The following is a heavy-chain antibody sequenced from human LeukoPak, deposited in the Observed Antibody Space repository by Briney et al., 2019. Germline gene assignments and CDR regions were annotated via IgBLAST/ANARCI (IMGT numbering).Heavy chain of an antibody. D-gene: IGHD6-19*01. CDR2: IKQDGSEK. CDR1: EFTFSSYW. CDR3: ARDQSIAVAGTIPASYYFDY. Sequence: GGSLRLSCAASEFTFSSYWMSWVRQAPGTGLEWVANIKQDGSEKYHVDSVKGRFTISRDKAKNSLYLQMNSLRAEDTAVYYCARDQSIAVAGTIPASYYFDYWGQGTLVTVSS. J-gene: IGHJ4*02. V-gene: IGHV3-7*01.